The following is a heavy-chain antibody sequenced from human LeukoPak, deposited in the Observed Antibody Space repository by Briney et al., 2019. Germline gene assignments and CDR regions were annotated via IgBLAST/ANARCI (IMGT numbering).Heavy chain of an antibody. CDR1: GYTFTSYG. V-gene: IGHV1-18*01. CDR2: ISAYNGNT. CDR3: ARDSDAYCGGDCYLTAGFDY. J-gene: IGHJ4*02. Sequence: ASVKVSCKASGYTFTSYGISWVRQAPGQGLEWMGWISAYNGNTNYAQKLQGRVTMTTDTSTSTAYMELRSLRSDDTAVYYCARDSDAYCGGDCYLTAGFDYWGQGTLVTVSS. D-gene: IGHD2-21*02.